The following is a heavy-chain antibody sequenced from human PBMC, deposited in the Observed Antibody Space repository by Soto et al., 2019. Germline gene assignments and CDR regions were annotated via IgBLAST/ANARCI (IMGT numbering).Heavy chain of an antibody. J-gene: IGHJ6*02. CDR1: GYTFTSHG. CDR3: ATDRRSLWRGYLYYYAKDV. Sequence: DSVNVSCKASGYTFTSHGISWVRQAPGQGLEWMGWISAYNGNTNYAQKLQGRVTMTTDTSTSTAYMELRSLRSDDTAVYYCATDRRSLWRGYLYYYAKDVWGQGTMVTVSS. V-gene: IGHV1-18*01. CDR2: ISAYNGNT. D-gene: IGHD3-3*01.